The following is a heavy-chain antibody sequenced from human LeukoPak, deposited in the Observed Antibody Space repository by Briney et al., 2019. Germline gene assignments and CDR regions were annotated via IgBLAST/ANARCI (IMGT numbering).Heavy chain of an antibody. V-gene: IGHV3-23*01. CDR3: AKGLWYYYDSSGYVDY. J-gene: IGHJ4*02. CDR2: ISVSGNT. CDR1: GFTLSSHA. D-gene: IGHD3-22*01. Sequence: GGSLRLSCAASGFTLSSHAMSWVRQGPGKGLEWVSAISVSGNTYHADSVKGRFTISRDSSKNTLYLQMNSLRAEDTAVYYCAKGLWYYYDSSGYVDYWGQGTLVTVSS.